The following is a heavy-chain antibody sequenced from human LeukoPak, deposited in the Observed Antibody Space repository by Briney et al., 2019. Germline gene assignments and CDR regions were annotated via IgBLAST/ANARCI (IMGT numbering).Heavy chain of an antibody. D-gene: IGHD5/OR15-5a*01. J-gene: IGHJ4*02. V-gene: IGHV4-34*01. CDR3: AGHLRWWDY. CDR1: GGSFSGYY. CDR2: INHSGST. Sequence: SETLSLTCAVYGGSFSGYYWSWIRQPPGKGLEWIGEINHSGSTNYNPSLKSRVTISVDTSKNQFSLKLSSVTAAGTAVYYCAGHLRWWDYWGQGTLVTVSS.